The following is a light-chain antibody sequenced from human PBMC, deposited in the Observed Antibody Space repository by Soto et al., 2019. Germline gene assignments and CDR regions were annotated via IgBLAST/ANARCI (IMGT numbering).Light chain of an antibody. CDR2: GNS. CDR1: SSNIGAGYD. J-gene: IGLJ1*01. V-gene: IGLV1-40*01. Sequence: QSVLTQPPSVSGAPGQRVTISCTGSSSNIGAGYDVHWYQQLPGTAPKLLIYGNSNRPSGVPDRFSGSKSGTSASLAITGPPAEDVAVYYCHSYDSSLSGYVFGTGTKLTVL. CDR3: HSYDSSLSGYV.